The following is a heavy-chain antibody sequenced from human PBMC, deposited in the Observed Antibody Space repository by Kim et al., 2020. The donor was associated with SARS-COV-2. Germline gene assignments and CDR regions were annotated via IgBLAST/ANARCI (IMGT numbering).Heavy chain of an antibody. Sequence: GGSLRLSCVASGFTFDDYGMSWVRQAPGKGLEWVSGIKWNGGRTGYADSVKGRFTISRDNAKNSLYLQMNSLRAEDTALYHCARGGAAAPLTLSNYYYYMDVWGKGTTVTVSS. J-gene: IGHJ6*03. CDR1: GFTFDDYG. V-gene: IGHV3-20*01. CDR3: ARGGAAAPLTLSNYYYYMDV. D-gene: IGHD6-13*01. CDR2: IKWNGGRT.